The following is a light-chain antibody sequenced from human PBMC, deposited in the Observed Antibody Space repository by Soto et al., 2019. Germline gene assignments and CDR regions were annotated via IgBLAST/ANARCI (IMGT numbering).Light chain of an antibody. CDR1: SSDVGSYNL. J-gene: IGLJ1*01. V-gene: IGLV2-23*02. CDR3: CSYAGTTTSYV. Sequence: QSALTQPASVSGSPGQSITISCTGTSSDVGSYNLVSWYQQHPGKAPKLMIYEVTKRPSGVSNRFSGSKSGNTASLTISGLQAEDEADYSCCSYAGTTTSYVFGPGTKVTVL. CDR2: EVT.